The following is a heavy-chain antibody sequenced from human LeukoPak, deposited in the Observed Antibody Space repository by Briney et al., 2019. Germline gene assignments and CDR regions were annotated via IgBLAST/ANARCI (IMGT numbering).Heavy chain of an antibody. CDR3: AREDYGTGKFDY. CDR2: ISSKGGST. D-gene: IGHD4-17*01. J-gene: IGHJ4*02. CDR1: GFTFSRYT. V-gene: IGHV3-64*01. Sequence: GGSLRRSCAASGFTFSRYTMHWARQAPGKGLEYVSGISSKGGSTYYASSVKGRFTISRDNSKNTLYLQMGSLRAEDMAVYYCAREDYGTGKFDYWGQGTLVIVSS.